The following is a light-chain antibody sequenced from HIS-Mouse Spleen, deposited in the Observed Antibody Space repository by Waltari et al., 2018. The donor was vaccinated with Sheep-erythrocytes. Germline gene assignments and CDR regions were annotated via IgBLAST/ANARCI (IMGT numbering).Light chain of an antibody. CDR3: CSYAGSYTFWV. CDR1: SSDVGGYNY. CDR2: AVS. Sequence: QSALTQPRSVSGSPGQSVTISCTGTSSDVGGYNYVSWYQQHPGKAPKPMIYAVSKRPSGVPDRFSGATSGNTASLTISGLQAEDEADYYCCSYAGSYTFWVFGGGTKLTVL. V-gene: IGLV2-11*01. J-gene: IGLJ3*02.